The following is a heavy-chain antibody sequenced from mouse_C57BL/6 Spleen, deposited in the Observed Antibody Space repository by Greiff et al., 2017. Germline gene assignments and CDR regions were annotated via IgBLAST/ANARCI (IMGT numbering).Heavy chain of an antibody. V-gene: IGHV1-69*01. J-gene: IGHJ1*03. D-gene: IGHD1-1*01. Sequence: QVQLQQPGAELVMPGASVKLSCKASGYTFTSYWMHWVKQRPGQGLEWIGEIDPSDSYTNYNQKFKGKSTLTVDKSSSTAYMQLSSLTSEDSAVYYCARAPFITTVVGYFDVWGTGTTVTVSS. CDR3: ARAPFITTVVGYFDV. CDR2: IDPSDSYT. CDR1: GYTFTSYW.